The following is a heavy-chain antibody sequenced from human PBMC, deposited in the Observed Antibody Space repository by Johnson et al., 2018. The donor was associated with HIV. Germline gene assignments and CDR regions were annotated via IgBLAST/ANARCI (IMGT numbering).Heavy chain of an antibody. J-gene: IGHJ3*02. CDR1: VFDFSSSW. Sequence: VQLVESGGGVVQPGRSLRLSCAASVFDFSSSWMHWVRQAPGKGLVWVSRIRNDGSVTTYADSVKGRFFISRDNSKNTLYLQMNSLRAEDTAVYYCARDLQAVRGTFDIWGQGTLVTVSS. CDR3: ARDLQAVRGTFDI. D-gene: IGHD6-19*01. V-gene: IGHV3-74*01. CDR2: IRNDGSVT.